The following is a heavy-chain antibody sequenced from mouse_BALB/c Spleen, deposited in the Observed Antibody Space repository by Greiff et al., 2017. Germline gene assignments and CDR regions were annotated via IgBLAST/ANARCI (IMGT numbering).Heavy chain of an antibody. CDR1: GYTFTSYW. V-gene: IGHV1-7*01. J-gene: IGHJ2*01. CDR2: INPSTGYT. CDR3: ARSDWMYFDY. D-gene: IGHD4-1*01. Sequence: VQLQQSGAELAKPGASVKMSCKASGYTFTSYWMHWVKQRPGQGLEWIGYINPSTGYTEYNQKFKDKATLTADKSSSTAYMQLSSLTSEDSAVYYCARSDWMYFDYWGQGTTLTVSS.